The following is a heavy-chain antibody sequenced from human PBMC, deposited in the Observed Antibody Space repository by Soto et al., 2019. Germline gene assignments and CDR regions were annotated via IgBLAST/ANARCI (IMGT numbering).Heavy chain of an antibody. V-gene: IGHV3-7*01. CDR2: IKQDGSEK. Sequence: EVQLVESGGGLVQTGGSLRLSCAASGFTFSNYWMTWVRQAPGKGLEWVANIKQDGSEKYYVDSMKGRFTISRDNAKNALFLQKNSRRAEDTAVYYWARDGDCSGGTCFSEGGYWGQGTLVTVSS. J-gene: IGHJ4*02. CDR3: ARDGDCSGGTCFSEGGY. D-gene: IGHD2-15*01. CDR1: GFTFSNYW.